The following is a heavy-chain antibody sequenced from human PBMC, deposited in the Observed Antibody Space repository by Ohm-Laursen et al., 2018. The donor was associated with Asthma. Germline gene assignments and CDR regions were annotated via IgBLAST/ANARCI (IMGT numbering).Heavy chain of an antibody. D-gene: IGHD3-10*01. CDR1: GFTFSSYG. CDR2: IWYDGSNK. V-gene: IGHV3-33*08. Sequence: SLRLSCAASGFTFSSYGMHWVRQAPGKGLEWVAVIWYDGSNKYYADSVKGRFTISRDNSKNTLYLQMNSLRAEDTAVYYCARVVHSRMVQGCPDYWGQGTLVTVSS. CDR3: ARVVHSRMVQGCPDY. J-gene: IGHJ4*02.